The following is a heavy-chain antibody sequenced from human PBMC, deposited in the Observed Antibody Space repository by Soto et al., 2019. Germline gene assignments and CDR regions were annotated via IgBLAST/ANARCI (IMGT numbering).Heavy chain of an antibody. J-gene: IGHJ3*02. V-gene: IGHV4-30-4*01. CDR3: ARGGDTAMVKYGAFDI. Sequence: PSETLSLTCTVSGGSISSGDYYWSWIRQPPGRGLEWIGYIYYSGSTYYNPSLKSRVTISVDTSKNQFSLKLSSVTAADTAVYYCARGGDTAMVKYGAFDIWGQGTMVTVSS. CDR2: IYYSGST. CDR1: GGSISSGDYY. D-gene: IGHD5-18*01.